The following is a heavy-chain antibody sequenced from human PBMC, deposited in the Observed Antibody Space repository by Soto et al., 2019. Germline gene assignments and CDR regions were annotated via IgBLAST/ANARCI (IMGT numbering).Heavy chain of an antibody. CDR1: GGSINSYY. CDR3: ARATAMAPFDY. CDR2: IYHSGST. D-gene: IGHD5-18*01. J-gene: IGHJ4*02. Sequence: PSETLSLTCTVSGGSINSYYWSWIRQPPGKGLEWIGYIYHSGSTNYNPSLKSRVTLSIDTSKSQFSLKLSSVTAADTAVYYCARATAMAPFDYWGQGTLVTVSS. V-gene: IGHV4-59*01.